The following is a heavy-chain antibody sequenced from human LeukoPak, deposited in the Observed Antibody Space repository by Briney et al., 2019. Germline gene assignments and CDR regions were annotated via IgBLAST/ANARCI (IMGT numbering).Heavy chain of an antibody. CDR1: GFTFSSYS. J-gene: IGHJ4*02. Sequence: PGGSLRLSCAASGFTFSSYSMNWVRQAPGKGLEWVSSISSSSSYIYYADSVKGRFTISRDNAKNSLYLQMNSLRAEDTAAYYCANTDSGSYRGDFDYWGQGTLVTVSS. V-gene: IGHV3-21*01. CDR2: ISSSSSYI. D-gene: IGHD1-26*01. CDR3: ANTDSGSYRGDFDY.